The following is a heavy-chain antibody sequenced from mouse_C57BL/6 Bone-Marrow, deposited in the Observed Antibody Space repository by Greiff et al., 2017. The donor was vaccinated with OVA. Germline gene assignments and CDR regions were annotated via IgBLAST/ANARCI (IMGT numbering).Heavy chain of an antibody. Sequence: EVQGVESEGGFVQPGSSMKLSCTASGFTFSDYYMAWVRQVPEKGLEWVANINYDGSSTYYLDSLTCRFLISRDNPKHIQYMQMSSLKSEDTATYYCARTYYYGSSCAMDYWGQGTSVTVSS. CDR2: INYDGSST. CDR1: GFTFSDYY. D-gene: IGHD1-1*01. J-gene: IGHJ4*01. CDR3: ARTYYYGSSCAMDY. V-gene: IGHV5-16*01.